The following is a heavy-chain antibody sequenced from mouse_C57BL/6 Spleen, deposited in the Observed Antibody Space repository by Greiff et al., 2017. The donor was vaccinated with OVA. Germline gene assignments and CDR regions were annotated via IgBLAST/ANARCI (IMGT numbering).Heavy chain of an antibody. D-gene: IGHD2-4*01. CDR1: GFTFSDYG. CDR3: FYYDYDGFAC. CDR2: ISSGSSTI. Sequence: EVHLVESGGGLVKPGGSLKLSCAASGFTFSDYGMHWVRQAPEKGLEWVAYISSGSSTIYYADTVKGRFTISRDNAKNTLFLQMTSLRSEDTAMYYSFYYDYDGFACWGQGTLVTVSA. J-gene: IGHJ3*01. V-gene: IGHV5-17*01.